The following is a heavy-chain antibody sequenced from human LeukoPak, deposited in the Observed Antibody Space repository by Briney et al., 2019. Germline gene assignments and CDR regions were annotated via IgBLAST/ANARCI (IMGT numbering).Heavy chain of an antibody. D-gene: IGHD3-3*01. CDR3: AKDGSLTLEWLLPMIDY. V-gene: IGHV3-30-3*01. CDR2: VSSDGNVK. Sequence: GGSLRLSCAASEYSFTRYSIHWVRQAPGKGLEWVAVVSSDGNVKYYADSVKGRFTISRDNSKNTLYLQMNSLRAEDTAVYYCAKDGSLTLEWLLPMIDYWGQGTLVTVSS. CDR1: EYSFTRYS. J-gene: IGHJ4*02.